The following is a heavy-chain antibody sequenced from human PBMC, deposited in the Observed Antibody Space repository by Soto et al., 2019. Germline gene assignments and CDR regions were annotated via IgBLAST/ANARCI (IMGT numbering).Heavy chain of an antibody. CDR3: DVAVAGPTAIGY. CDR1: GFTFSSYW. CDR2: INSDGSST. D-gene: IGHD6-19*01. J-gene: IGHJ4*02. V-gene: IGHV3-74*01. Sequence: SGGSLRLSCAASGFTFSSYWMHWVRQAPGKGLVWVSRINSDGSSTSYADSVKGRFTISRDNAKNTLYLQINSLRAEDTAVYYCDVAVAGPTAIGYWGQGTLVTV.